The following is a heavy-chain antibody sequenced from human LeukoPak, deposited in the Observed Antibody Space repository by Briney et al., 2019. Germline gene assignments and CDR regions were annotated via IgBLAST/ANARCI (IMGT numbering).Heavy chain of an antibody. CDR3: ARAKRLRSLSGAFDI. D-gene: IGHD1-26*01. Sequence: GRSLRISCAASGFTFSDYYMSWIRQAPGKGLEWVSYISSSGSTIYYADSVKGRFTISRDNAKNSLYLQMNSLRAEDTAVYYCARAKRLRSLSGAFDIWGQGTMVTVSS. CDR1: GFTFSDYY. V-gene: IGHV3-11*01. J-gene: IGHJ3*02. CDR2: ISSSGSTI.